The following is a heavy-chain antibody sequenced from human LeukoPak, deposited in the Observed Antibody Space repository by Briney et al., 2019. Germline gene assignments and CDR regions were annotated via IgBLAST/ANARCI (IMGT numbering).Heavy chain of an antibody. D-gene: IGHD5-24*01. Sequence: GGSLRLSCAASGFTFSSSAMSWVRQAPGKGLEWVSSICDSGSGGSTYYADSVKGRFTISRDNSKNTLYLQMNSLRAEHTAVYYCAKSGYNRFDYWGQGTLVTASS. CDR3: AKSGYNRFDY. V-gene: IGHV3-23*01. J-gene: IGHJ4*02. CDR2: ICDSGSGGST. CDR1: GFTFSSSA.